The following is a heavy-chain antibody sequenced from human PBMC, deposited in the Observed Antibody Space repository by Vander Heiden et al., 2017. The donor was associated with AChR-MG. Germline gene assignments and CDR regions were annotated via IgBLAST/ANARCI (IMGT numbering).Heavy chain of an antibody. CDR2: SSFDGTNK. D-gene: IGHD3-16*01. CDR3: ATRNYVSSDVFFEF. Sequence: QVRLVESGGGVVQPGGSLRLSCAASGLLFSSHLMPWVRQAPGKGLEWVALSSFDGTNKYYADSVDGRFTISRDNSRNTLFLQMDNLRSEDSAVYFCATRNYVSSDVFFEFWGRGSHVTVSS. CDR1: GLLFSSHL. V-gene: IGHV3-30-3*01. J-gene: IGHJ4*02.